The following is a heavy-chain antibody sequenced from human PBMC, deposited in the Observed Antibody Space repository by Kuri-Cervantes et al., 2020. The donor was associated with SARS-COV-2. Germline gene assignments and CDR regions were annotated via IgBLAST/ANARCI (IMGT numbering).Heavy chain of an antibody. Sequence: ASVKVSCKASGYTFTGYYMHWVRQAPGQGLEWMGWINPNSGGTNYAQKFQGWVTMTRDTSISTAYMELSRLRSDDTAVYYCARDGLDYGDYVRLYLGAFDIWGQGTMVTVSS. CDR3: ARDGLDYGDYVRLYLGAFDI. J-gene: IGHJ3*02. CDR1: GYTFTGYY. D-gene: IGHD4-17*01. CDR2: INPNSGGT. V-gene: IGHV1-2*04.